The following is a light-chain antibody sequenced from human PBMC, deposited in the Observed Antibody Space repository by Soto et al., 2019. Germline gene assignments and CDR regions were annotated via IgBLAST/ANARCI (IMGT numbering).Light chain of an antibody. CDR3: QQRNVWPPIT. J-gene: IGKJ5*01. CDR2: DAS. Sequence: IVMTQSPATLSVSPGERATLSCRASQSIRTSLAWYQQKPGQAPRLVIFDASNRANGVPARFGGSGSGTDFTLTINSLEPEDFAVYYCQQRNVWPPITFGQGTRLEIK. CDR1: QSIRTS. V-gene: IGKV3-11*01.